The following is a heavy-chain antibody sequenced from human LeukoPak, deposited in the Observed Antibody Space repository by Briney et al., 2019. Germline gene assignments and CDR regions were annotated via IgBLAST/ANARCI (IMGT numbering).Heavy chain of an antibody. Sequence: ASVTVSCKASGYTFTGYYMHWVRQAPGPGLEWMGGINPNSGGTNYAQKFQGRVTMTRDTSISTAYMELSRLRSDDTAVYYCARVTPSRGVVVTADNMDVWGKGTTVTVSS. V-gene: IGHV1-2*02. CDR1: GYTFTGYY. CDR3: ARVTPSRGVVVTADNMDV. J-gene: IGHJ6*03. D-gene: IGHD2-2*01. CDR2: INPNSGGT.